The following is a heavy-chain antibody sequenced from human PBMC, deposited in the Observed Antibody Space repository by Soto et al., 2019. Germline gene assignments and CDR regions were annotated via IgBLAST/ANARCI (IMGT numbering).Heavy chain of an antibody. CDR2: ISYDGSNK. D-gene: IGHD3-22*01. V-gene: IGHV3-30*18. J-gene: IGHJ4*02. CDR3: AKAYPVWFSSGYYYFDY. CDR1: GFTFSSYG. Sequence: QVQLVESGGGVVQPGRSLRLSCAASGFTFSSYGMHWVRQAPGKGLEWVAVISYDGSNKYYADSVKGRFTIPRDNAKNTLHLQQNSLRADDTAVYYCAKAYPVWFSSGYYYFDYWGQGPLVTVSS.